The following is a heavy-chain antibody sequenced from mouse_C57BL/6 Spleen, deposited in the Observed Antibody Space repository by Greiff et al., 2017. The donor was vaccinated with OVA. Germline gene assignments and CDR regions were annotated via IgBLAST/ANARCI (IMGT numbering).Heavy chain of an antibody. J-gene: IGHJ1*03. CDR2: IYPGDGYT. D-gene: IGHD1-1*01. CDR3: AREIATVVAPNCCFDV. Sequence: VQLQQPGAELVKPGASVKFSCKASGYAFSSYWMNWVKQRPGKGLEWIGQIYPGDGYTNYNGKFKGKATLTADKSSSTAYMQLSSLTSEDSAVYCCAREIATVVAPNCCFDVWGTGTTVTVSS. V-gene: IGHV1-80*01. CDR1: GYAFSSYW.